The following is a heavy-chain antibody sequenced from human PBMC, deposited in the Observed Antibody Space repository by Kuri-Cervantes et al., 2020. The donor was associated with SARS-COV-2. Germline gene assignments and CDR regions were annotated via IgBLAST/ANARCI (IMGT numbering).Heavy chain of an antibody. D-gene: IGHD3-10*01. CDR2: XIPILGIA. J-gene: IGHJ4*02. CDR1: GGTFSSYA. V-gene: IGHV1-69*04. CDR3: ASXXGENLDY. Sequence: SVKVSCKASGGTFSSYAISWVRQAPGQGLEWMGRXIPILGIANYAQKFQGRVTIXADKSTSTAYMELSSLRSEDTAVYYCASXXGENLDYWGQGTLVTVSS.